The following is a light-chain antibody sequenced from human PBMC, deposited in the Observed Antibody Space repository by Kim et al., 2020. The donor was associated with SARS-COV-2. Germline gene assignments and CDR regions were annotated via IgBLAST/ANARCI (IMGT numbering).Light chain of an antibody. V-gene: IGLV3-19*01. Sequence: SSELTQDPTVSVALGQTVRITCQGDSLRNSFPNWYLQRPGQAPLLIIYGGEKRPLGMSDRFSGSRSGDTASLTITGAQAGDEGDYFCHSRDRAGDQIFGSGTKVTVL. CDR1: SLRNSF. CDR3: HSRDRAGDQI. J-gene: IGLJ1*01. CDR2: GGE.